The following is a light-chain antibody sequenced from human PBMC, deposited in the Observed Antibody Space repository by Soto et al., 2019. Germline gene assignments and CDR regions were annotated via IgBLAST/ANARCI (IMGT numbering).Light chain of an antibody. V-gene: IGKV1-12*01. CDR1: QGIRWW. CDR3: QQGDSVPLT. Sequence: DIQMTQSPSSVSASVGDRVTITCLASQGIRWWLAWYQQKPGEALKLLIYGISNLQNGVPSRFSASGSGTDFTLTISSLQPEEFPTYYCQQGDSVPLTFGGGTKVEIK. CDR2: GIS. J-gene: IGKJ4*01.